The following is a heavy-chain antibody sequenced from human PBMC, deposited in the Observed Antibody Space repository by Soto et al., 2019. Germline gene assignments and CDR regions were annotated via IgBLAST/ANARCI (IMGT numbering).Heavy chain of an antibody. V-gene: IGHV3-21*01. J-gene: IGHJ6*02. Sequence: EVHLVESGGXLVKPGGSLXLSCAVSGFTFSSCTMNWVRQAPGKGLEWVSSISPSTSHIYYADSVKGRFTISRDNAKNSLFLQMNSLRAEDTAVYYCSGCSGGACHQNYGMDVWGQGTTVTVSS. CDR3: SGCSGGACHQNYGMDV. CDR1: GFTFSSCT. D-gene: IGHD2-15*01. CDR2: ISPSTSHI.